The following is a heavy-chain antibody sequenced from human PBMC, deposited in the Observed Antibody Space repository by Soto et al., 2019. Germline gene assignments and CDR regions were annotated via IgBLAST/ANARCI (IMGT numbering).Heavy chain of an antibody. Sequence: QITLKESGPTLVKPTETLTLTCTFSGFSLSTSGVGVGWIRQPPGKALEWLALIYWDDDKRYSPSLKSRLTITKDTSRDQVVLTMTNMDPVDAATYYCAHRRGSGCGYYFDYWGQGTLVTVSS. CDR3: AHRRGSGCGYYFDY. J-gene: IGHJ4*02. D-gene: IGHD6-19*01. CDR1: GFSLSTSGVG. V-gene: IGHV2-5*02. CDR2: IYWDDDK.